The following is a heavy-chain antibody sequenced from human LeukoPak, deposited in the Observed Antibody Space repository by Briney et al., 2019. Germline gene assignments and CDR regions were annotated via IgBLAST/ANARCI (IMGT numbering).Heavy chain of an antibody. CDR2: INHSGST. CDR3: ARVHYGGDY. Sequence: PSETLSLTCAVYGGSFSGYYWSWFRQPPGKGLEWIGEINHSGSTNYNPSLKSRVTISVDTSKNQFSLKLSSVTAADTAVYYCARVHYGGDYWGQGTLVTVSS. J-gene: IGHJ4*02. V-gene: IGHV4-34*01. D-gene: IGHD4-23*01. CDR1: GGSFSGYY.